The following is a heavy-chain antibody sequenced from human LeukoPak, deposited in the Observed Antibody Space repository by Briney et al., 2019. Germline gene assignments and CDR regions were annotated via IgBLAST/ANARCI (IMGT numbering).Heavy chain of an antibody. CDR2: FEPEDGET. V-gene: IGHV1-24*01. D-gene: IGHD3-10*01. Sequence: SVKVSCKVSGYTLTELSMHWVRQAPGKGLEWMGGFEPEDGETIYAQKFQGRVTMTEDTSTDTAYMGLSSLRSEDTAVYYCATSKMDNMVRGVIMYYFDYWGQGTLVTVSS. J-gene: IGHJ4*02. CDR3: ATSKMDNMVRGVIMYYFDY. CDR1: GYTLTELS.